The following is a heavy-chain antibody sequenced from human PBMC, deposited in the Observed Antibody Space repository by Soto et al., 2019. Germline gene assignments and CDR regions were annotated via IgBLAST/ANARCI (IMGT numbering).Heavy chain of an antibody. D-gene: IGHD6-19*01. Sequence: QVQLQESGPGLVKPSQTLSLTCTVSGGSISSGGYYWSWIRQHPGKGLEWIGYIYYSGSTYYNPSLKRRVNISVDPSKNQFSLKLSSVTAADTAVYYCATCSIIAVAGTCGLDPWGQGTLVTVSS. V-gene: IGHV4-31*03. CDR2: IYYSGST. CDR3: ATCSIIAVAGTCGLDP. CDR1: GGSISSGGYY. J-gene: IGHJ5*02.